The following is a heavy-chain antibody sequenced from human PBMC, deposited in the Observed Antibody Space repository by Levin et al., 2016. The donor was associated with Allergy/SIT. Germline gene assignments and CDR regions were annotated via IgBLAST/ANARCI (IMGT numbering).Heavy chain of an antibody. Sequence: SVKVSCKASGGTFSNYAISWVRQAPGQGLEWMGGIIPIFGTINYAQKFQDTVTITADDSTSTAYMELSSLRSEDTAIYYCARASVFGVADAYYYSMDVWGQGTTVTVSS. D-gene: IGHD3-3*01. CDR2: IIPIFGTI. V-gene: IGHV1-69*13. CDR3: ARASVFGVADAYYYSMDV. CDR1: GGTFSNYA. J-gene: IGHJ6*02.